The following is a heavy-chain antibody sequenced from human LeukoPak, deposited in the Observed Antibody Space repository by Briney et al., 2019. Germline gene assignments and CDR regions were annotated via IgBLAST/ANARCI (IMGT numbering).Heavy chain of an antibody. D-gene: IGHD6-6*01. V-gene: IGHV1-69*06. CDR2: IIPIFGTA. J-gene: IGHJ6*03. Sequence: SVKVSCKASGGTFSSYAISWVRQAPGQGLEWMGGIIPIFGTANYAQKFQGRVTITADKSTSTAYMELSSLRSEDTAVYYCARDPSDYYYYYMDVWGKGTTVTVSS. CDR1: GGTFSSYA. CDR3: ARDPSDYYYYYMDV.